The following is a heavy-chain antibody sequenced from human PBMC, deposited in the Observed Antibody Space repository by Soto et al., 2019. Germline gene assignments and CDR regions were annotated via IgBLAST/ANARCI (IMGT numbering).Heavy chain of an antibody. Sequence: QLQLQESGPGLVKPSETLSLTCTVSGGSISSSSYYWGWIRQPPGKGLEWIGSIYYSGSTYYNPSLKSRVTISVDTSKNQFSLKLSSVTAADTAVYYCASRLWFGELQYYGMDVWGQGTTVTVSS. CDR2: IYYSGST. D-gene: IGHD3-10*01. CDR3: ASRLWFGELQYYGMDV. J-gene: IGHJ6*02. V-gene: IGHV4-39*01. CDR1: GGSISSSSYY.